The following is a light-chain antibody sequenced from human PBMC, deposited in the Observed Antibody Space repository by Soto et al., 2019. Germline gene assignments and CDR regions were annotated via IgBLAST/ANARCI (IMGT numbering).Light chain of an antibody. V-gene: IGLV2-14*01. CDR3: SSYTSSIAYV. Sequence: QSVLTQPASVSGSPGQSITISCTGTSSDVGGYNYVSWYQHHPGKAPKLMIYKVSNRPSGVSNRFSGSKSGNTASLTISGLQAEDDADYYCSSYTSSIAYVFGTGTKVTVL. CDR1: SSDVGGYNY. CDR2: KVS. J-gene: IGLJ1*01.